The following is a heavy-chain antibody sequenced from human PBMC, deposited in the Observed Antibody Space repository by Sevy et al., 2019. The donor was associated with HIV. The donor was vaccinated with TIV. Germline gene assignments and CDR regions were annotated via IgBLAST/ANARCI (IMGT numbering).Heavy chain of an antibody. D-gene: IGHD6-19*01. CDR2: IWYDGTNK. Sequence: GGSLRLSCAASGFSISGYGMHWVRQAPGKGLEWVAVIWYDGTNKEYADSVKGRFTISGDNSKNTLYLQMNGLRAEDTAVYYCAREDIRVAGIGYYFHSWGQGTLVTVSS. V-gene: IGHV3-33*01. CDR3: AREDIRVAGIGYYFHS. CDR1: GFSISGYG. J-gene: IGHJ4*02.